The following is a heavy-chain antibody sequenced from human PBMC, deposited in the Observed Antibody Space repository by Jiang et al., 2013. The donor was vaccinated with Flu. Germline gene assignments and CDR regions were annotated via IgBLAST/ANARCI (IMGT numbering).Heavy chain of an antibody. D-gene: IGHD3-10*01. V-gene: IGHV1-18*01. J-gene: IGHJ6*03. CDR3: ARDGGYLWFGEPSYYYYYMDV. Sequence: SWVRQAPGQGLEWMGWISAYNGNTNYAQKLQGRVTMTTDTSTSTAYMELRSLRSDDTAVYYCARDGGYLWFGEPSYYYYYMDVWGKGTTVTVSS. CDR2: ISAYNGNT.